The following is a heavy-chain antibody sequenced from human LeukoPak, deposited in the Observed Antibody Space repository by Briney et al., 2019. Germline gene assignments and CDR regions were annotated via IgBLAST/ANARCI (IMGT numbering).Heavy chain of an antibody. D-gene: IGHD2-15*01. CDR1: GFTFSSYS. Sequence: GGSLRLSCAASGFTFSSYSMNWVRQTPGKGLEWVSSISSSSSYIYYADSVKGRFTISRDNAKNSLYLQMNSLRAEDTAVYYCARAPLGYCSGGSCYDLDYWGQGTLVTVSS. CDR3: ARAPLGYCSGGSCYDLDY. CDR2: ISSSSSYI. J-gene: IGHJ4*02. V-gene: IGHV3-21*01.